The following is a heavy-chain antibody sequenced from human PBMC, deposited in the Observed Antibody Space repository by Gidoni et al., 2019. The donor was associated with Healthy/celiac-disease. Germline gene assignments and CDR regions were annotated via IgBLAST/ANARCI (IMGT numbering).Heavy chain of an antibody. D-gene: IGHD4-17*01. V-gene: IGHV2-5*01. Sequence: QITLKESGPTLVKPTQTLTLTCPFSGFSLSTSGVGVGWIRQPPGKALEWLALIYWNDDKRYSPSLKSRPTITKDTSKNQVVLTMTNMDPVDTATYYCAHTGTTGAFDIWGQGTMVTVSS. CDR1: GFSLSTSGVG. CDR3: AHTGTTGAFDI. J-gene: IGHJ3*02. CDR2: IYWNDDK.